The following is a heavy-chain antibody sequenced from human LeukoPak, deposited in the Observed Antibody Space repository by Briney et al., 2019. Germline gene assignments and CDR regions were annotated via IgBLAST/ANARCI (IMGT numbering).Heavy chain of an antibody. CDR2: ISGDGTET. J-gene: IGHJ4*02. CDR1: GLTFSSHW. Sequence: GGSLRLSCAASGLTFSSHWMHWVRQAPGKGLECVSTISGDGTETFYADSVKGRFTISRDNSKNTHYLQMSSLRAEDTGIYYCAKGGHYSFFDYWGQGTLVTVSS. V-gene: IGHV3-23*01. CDR3: AKGGHYSFFDY. D-gene: IGHD4-11*01.